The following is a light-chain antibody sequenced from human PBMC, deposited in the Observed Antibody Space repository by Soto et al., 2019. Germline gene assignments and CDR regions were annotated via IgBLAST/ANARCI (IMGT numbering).Light chain of an antibody. J-gene: IGLJ1*01. CDR2: EVN. V-gene: IGLV2-8*01. CDR1: SSDVGGYNY. Sequence: SALTQPRSASGSPGQSVSISCTGTSSDVGGYNYVSWYQQHPGKAPKLMIYEVNKRPSGVPDRFSGSKSGNTASLTVSGLTAEDAAAYYCTSSEGSTNVFGTGTKVTAL. CDR3: TSSEGSTNV.